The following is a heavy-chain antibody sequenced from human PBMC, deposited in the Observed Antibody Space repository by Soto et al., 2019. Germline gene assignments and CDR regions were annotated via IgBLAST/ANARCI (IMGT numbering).Heavy chain of an antibody. D-gene: IGHD1-26*01. CDR2: ISHTGTT. CDR1: GDSITSSYW. CDR3: ARYSGTYYVY. V-gene: IGHV4-4*02. J-gene: IGHJ4*02. Sequence: PSETLSLTCTVSGDSITSSYWWSWVRQPPGRGLEWIGKISHTGTTYYNPSLESRITISVEKSKNQFSLKLTSVTAADTAVYYCARYSGTYYVYWGQGTLVTVS.